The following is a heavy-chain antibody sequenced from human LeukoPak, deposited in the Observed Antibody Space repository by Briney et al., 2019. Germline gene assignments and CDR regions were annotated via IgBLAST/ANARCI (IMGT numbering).Heavy chain of an antibody. CDR3: ARDIRDFWSGYPLYGMDV. CDR1: GYTFTGYY. D-gene: IGHD3-3*01. V-gene: IGHV1-2*02. CDR2: INPNSGGT. Sequence: ASVNVSCKASGYTFTGYYMHWVRQAPGQGRECMGWINPNSGGTSYPQKFQGRVTMTRDTSISTAYMELSRLRSDDTAVYYCARDIRDFWSGYPLYGMDVWGQGTTVTVSS. J-gene: IGHJ6*02.